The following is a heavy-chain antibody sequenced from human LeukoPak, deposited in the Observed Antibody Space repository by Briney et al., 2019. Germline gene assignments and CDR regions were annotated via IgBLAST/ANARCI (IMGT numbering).Heavy chain of an antibody. CDR1: GGSISSSHG. CDR2: IYHSGST. D-gene: IGHD5-18*01. V-gene: IGHV4-4*02. Sequence: SETLSLTCAVSGGSISSSHGWSWVRQPPGKGLEWIGEIYHSGSTNYNPSLKSRVTISVDKSKNQFSLKMTSVIAADTAAYFCARKTYTSGLFDYWGQGTQVTVSS. CDR3: ARKTYTSGLFDY. J-gene: IGHJ4*02.